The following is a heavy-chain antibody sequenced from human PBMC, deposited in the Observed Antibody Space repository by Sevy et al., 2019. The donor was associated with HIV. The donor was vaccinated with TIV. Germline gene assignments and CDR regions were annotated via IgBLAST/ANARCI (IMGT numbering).Heavy chain of an antibody. CDR1: GFTFSDHY. J-gene: IGHJ6*03. CDR3: VRGPNCGVGGCQQISPYCLDV. CDR2: IRNRPNSYTT. V-gene: IGHV3-72*01. D-gene: IGHD2-21*01. Sequence: GGSLRLSCAASGFTFSDHYVDWVRQAPGKGLEWIGRIRNRPNSYTTEYAASVEGRFTISRDDSRNSLYLQMNSLKTEDSAGYYGVRGPNCGVGGCQQISPYCLDVWGKGATVTVSS.